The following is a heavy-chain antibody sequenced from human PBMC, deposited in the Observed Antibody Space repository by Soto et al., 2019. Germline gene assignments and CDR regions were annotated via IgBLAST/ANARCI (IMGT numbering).Heavy chain of an antibody. CDR2: IYYSGST. CDR3: ASGLTFTNDYGSDY. Sequence: QVQLKESGPGLVKPSQTLSLTCTVSGGSISSGSYYWSWIRQHPGKGLEWIGYIYYSGSTYYNPSLKSRVTISVDTSKNQFSLKLSSVTAADTAVYYCASGLTFTNDYGSDYWGQGTLVTVSS. D-gene: IGHD4-17*01. CDR1: GGSISSGSYY. J-gene: IGHJ4*02. V-gene: IGHV4-31*03.